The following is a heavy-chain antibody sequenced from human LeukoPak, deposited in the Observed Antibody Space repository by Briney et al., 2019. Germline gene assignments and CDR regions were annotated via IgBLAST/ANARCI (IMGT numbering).Heavy chain of an antibody. CDR1: GGSIRSDF. Sequence: SETLSLTCTVSGGSIRSDFWSWIRQPPGKGLEWIGYVYYSGSTNYSPSLNSRVTISIDTSKNKFSLKLSSVTAADTAVYYCARLTDLTLHSGYYFDYWGQGTLVTVSS. CDR3: ARLTDLTLHSGYYFDY. D-gene: IGHD5-24*01. CDR2: VYYSGST. V-gene: IGHV4-59*08. J-gene: IGHJ4*02.